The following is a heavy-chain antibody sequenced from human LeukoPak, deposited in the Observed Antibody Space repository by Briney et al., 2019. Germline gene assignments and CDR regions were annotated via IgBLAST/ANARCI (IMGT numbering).Heavy chain of an antibody. CDR2: VDPEDGET. CDR3: ATERPSRDGYNHYFDY. CDR1: GYTFTDYY. V-gene: IGHV1-69-2*01. Sequence: ASVKISCKVSGYTFTDYYMHWVQQAPGKGLEWMGLVDPEDGETIYAEKFQGRVTITADTYTDTAYMELSSLRSEDTAVYYCATERPSRDGYNHYFDYWGQGTLVTVSS. D-gene: IGHD5-24*01. J-gene: IGHJ4*02.